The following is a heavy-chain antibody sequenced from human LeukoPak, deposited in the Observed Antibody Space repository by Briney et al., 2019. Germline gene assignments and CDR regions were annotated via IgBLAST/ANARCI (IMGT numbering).Heavy chain of an antibody. CDR3: ARARGYIAAAGKFFYMDV. D-gene: IGHD6-13*01. CDR2: IYYSGST. Sequence: SETPSLTCTVSGGSISSYYCSWIRQPPGKGLEWIGYIYYSGSTNYNPSLKSRVTISVDTSKNQFSLKLSSVTAADTAVYYCARARGYIAAAGKFFYMDVWGKGTTVTVSS. J-gene: IGHJ6*03. V-gene: IGHV4-59*01. CDR1: GGSISSYY.